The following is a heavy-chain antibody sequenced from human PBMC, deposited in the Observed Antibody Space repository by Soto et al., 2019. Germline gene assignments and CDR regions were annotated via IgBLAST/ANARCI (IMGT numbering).Heavy chain of an antibody. CDR1: GGSISSGGYY. D-gene: IGHD3-10*01. Sequence: SETLSVTCTVSGGSISSGGYYWIWIRQHPGKGLEWIGYIYYSGSTYYNPSLKSRVTISVDTSKNQFSLKLSSVTAADTAVYYCARDRTYNYYGSGSYPLFHYYYGMDVWGQGTTVT. CDR3: ARDRTYNYYGSGSYPLFHYYYGMDV. V-gene: IGHV4-31*03. CDR2: IYYSGST. J-gene: IGHJ6*02.